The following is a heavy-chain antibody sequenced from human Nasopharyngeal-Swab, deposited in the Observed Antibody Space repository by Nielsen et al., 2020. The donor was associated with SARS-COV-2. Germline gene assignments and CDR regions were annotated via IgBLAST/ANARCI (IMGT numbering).Heavy chain of an antibody. J-gene: IGHJ6*02. CDR2: IYYSGST. V-gene: IGHV4-61*01. D-gene: IGHD6-6*01. Sequence: SETLSLTCTVSGGPINTITYYWSWIRQPPGKGLEWIGYIYYSGSTNYNPSLKSRVTISVDTSKNQFSLKLSSVTAADTAVYYCARDRSSSSSGGYYYYYGMDVWGQGTTVTVSS. CDR1: GGPINTITYY. CDR3: ARDRSSSSSGGYYYYYGMDV.